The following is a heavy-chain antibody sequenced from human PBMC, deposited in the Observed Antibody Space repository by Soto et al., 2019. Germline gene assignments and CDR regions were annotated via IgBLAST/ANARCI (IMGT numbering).Heavy chain of an antibody. J-gene: IGHJ6*02. Sequence: EVQLLESGGGLVQPGGSLRLSCAASGFTFSSYAMSWVRQAPGKGLEWGSAISGSGGSTYYADSVKGRFTISRDNSKNTLYLQMNSLRAEDTAVYYCALGSSSSRRYYYYGMDVWGQGTTVTVSS. V-gene: IGHV3-23*01. CDR1: GFTFSSYA. CDR3: ALGSSSSRRYYYYGMDV. CDR2: ISGSGGST. D-gene: IGHD6-13*01.